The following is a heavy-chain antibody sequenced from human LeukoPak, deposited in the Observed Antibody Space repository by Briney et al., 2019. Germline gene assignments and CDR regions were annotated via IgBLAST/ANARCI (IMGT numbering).Heavy chain of an antibody. CDR2: ISAYNGNT. Sequence: PRASVKVSCKASGYTFTTYGITWVRQAPGQGLEWMGWISAYNGNTKYAQKLQGRVTMTTDTSTSTAYMELRSLRSDDTAVYYCARALINLVVAAAYYFDYWGQGTLVTVSS. CDR3: ARALINLVVAAAYYFDY. D-gene: IGHD2-15*01. J-gene: IGHJ4*02. V-gene: IGHV1-18*01. CDR1: GYTFTTYG.